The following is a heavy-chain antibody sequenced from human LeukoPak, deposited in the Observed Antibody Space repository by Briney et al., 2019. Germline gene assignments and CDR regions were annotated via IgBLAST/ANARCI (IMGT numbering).Heavy chain of an antibody. CDR1: GFTFSSYS. CDR2: ISSSSSYI. CDR3: ASVPGIAVAAPH. V-gene: IGHV3-21*01. D-gene: IGHD6-19*01. Sequence: GGSLRLSCAASGFTFSSYSMNWVRQAPGKGLEWVSSISSSSSYIYYADSVKGRFTISRDNAKNSPYLQMNSLRAEDTAVYYCASVPGIAVAAPHWGQGTLVTVSS. J-gene: IGHJ4*02.